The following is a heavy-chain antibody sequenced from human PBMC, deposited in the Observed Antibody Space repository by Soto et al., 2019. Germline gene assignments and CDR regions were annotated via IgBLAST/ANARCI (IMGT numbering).Heavy chain of an antibody. D-gene: IGHD3-22*01. J-gene: IGHJ5*02. CDR3: ARVGPWVPYYYDSSPYTFENWFDP. CDR1: GDSMSGYF. V-gene: IGHV4-38-2*02. Sequence: SETLSLTCSVSGDSMSGYFWAWLRQPPGKGLEWIGSIYHGGSTYYNPSLNSRVTLSIDMTNNHVSLILNSVTAADTAVYYCARVGPWVPYYYDSSPYTFENWFDPWGQGTLVTVSS. CDR2: IYHGGST.